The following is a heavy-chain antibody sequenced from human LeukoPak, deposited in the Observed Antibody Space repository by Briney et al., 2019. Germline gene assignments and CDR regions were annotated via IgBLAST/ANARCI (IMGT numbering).Heavy chain of an antibody. CDR1: GYTFTSYY. V-gene: IGHV1-46*01. Sequence: ASVKVSCKASGYTFTSYYMHWVRQAPGQGLEWMGIINPSGGSTSYAQKFQGRVTMTRDMSTSTVYMELSSLRSDDTAVYYCARAVIAAAGTIVYWGQGTLVTVSS. CDR3: ARAVIAAAGTIVY. J-gene: IGHJ4*02. D-gene: IGHD6-13*01. CDR2: INPSGGST.